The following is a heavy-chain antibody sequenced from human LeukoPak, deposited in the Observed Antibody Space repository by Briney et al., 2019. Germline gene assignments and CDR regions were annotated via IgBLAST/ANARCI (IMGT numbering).Heavy chain of an antibody. J-gene: IGHJ5*02. CDR3: ARGGVVVVAATGNWFDP. CDR1: GGSFSGYY. CDR2: INHSGST. D-gene: IGHD2-15*01. V-gene: IGHV4-34*01. Sequence: SETLSLTCAVYGGSFSGYYWSWIRQPPGKGLEWIGEINHSGSTNYNPSLKSRVTISVDTSKNQFPLKLSSVTAADTAVYYCARGGVVVVAATGNWFDPWGQGTLVTVSS.